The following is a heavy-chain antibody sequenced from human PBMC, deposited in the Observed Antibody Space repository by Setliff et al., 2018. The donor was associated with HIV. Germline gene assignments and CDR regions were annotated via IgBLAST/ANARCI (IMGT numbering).Heavy chain of an antibody. CDR1: RDSIKNYY. CDR2: IYYSGNT. V-gene: IGHV4-4*08. CDR3: ARDLGAVAGYYFDY. D-gene: IGHD6-19*01. Sequence: NPSETLSLTCTVSRDSIKNYYWNWIRQPPGKGLEWIGKIYYSGNTFYNSSLKSRVSISVDTSKNQFSLKLSSVTAADTAVYYCARDLGAVAGYYFDYWGQGTLVTVSS. J-gene: IGHJ4*02.